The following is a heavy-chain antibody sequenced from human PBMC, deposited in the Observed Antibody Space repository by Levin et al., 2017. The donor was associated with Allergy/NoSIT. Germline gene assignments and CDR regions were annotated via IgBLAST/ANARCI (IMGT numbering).Heavy chain of an antibody. CDR3: ARVSSSGYLDY. CDR2: IGTAGDT. CDR1: GFTFSSYD. J-gene: IGHJ4*02. D-gene: IGHD6-19*01. Sequence: GESLKISCAASGFTFSSYDMHWVRQATGKGLEWVSAIGTAGDTYYPGSVKGRFTISRENAKNSLYLQMNSLRAGDTAVYYCARVSSSGYLDYWGQGTLVTVSS. V-gene: IGHV3-13*01.